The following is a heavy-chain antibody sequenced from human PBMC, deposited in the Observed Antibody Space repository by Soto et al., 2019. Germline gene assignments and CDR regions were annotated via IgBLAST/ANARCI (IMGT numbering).Heavy chain of an antibody. J-gene: IGHJ6*02. D-gene: IGHD3-10*01. CDR3: ARYPRGEQAYYYYGMDV. V-gene: IGHV1-69*13. CDR2: IIPIFGTA. CDR1: GVTFSSYA. Sequence: ASVKVSCKASGVTFSSYAISWVRQAPGQGLEWMGGIIPIFGTANYAQKFQGRVTITADESTSTAYMELSSLRSEDTAVYYCARYPRGEQAYYYYGMDVWGQGTSVTVSS.